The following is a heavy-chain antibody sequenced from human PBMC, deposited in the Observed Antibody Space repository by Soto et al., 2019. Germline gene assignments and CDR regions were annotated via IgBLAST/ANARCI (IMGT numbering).Heavy chain of an antibody. CDR2: VNPSGGST. CDR1: GCVFTPHS. Sequence: ASVRIYSKTAGCVFTPHSMHGLRQAKRKRLEWMGVVNPSGGSTNYAQKFQGRITMTRDTSTSTVYMDLSSLTSEDTAVYYCAREENCSDGICYSEYFQRWGQGTLVTVSS. J-gene: IGHJ1*01. CDR3: AREENCSDGICYSEYFQR. V-gene: IGHV1-46*01. D-gene: IGHD2-15*01.